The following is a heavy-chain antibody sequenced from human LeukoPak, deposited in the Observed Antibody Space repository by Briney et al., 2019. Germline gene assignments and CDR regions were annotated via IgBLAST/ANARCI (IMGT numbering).Heavy chain of an antibody. V-gene: IGHV4-34*01. J-gene: IGHJ6*02. D-gene: IGHD5-12*01. CDR1: GGSFSGYY. Sequence: SETLSLTCAVYGGSFSGYYWSWIRQPPGKGLEWIGEINHSGSTNYNPSLKSRVTISVDTSKNQFSLKLSSVTAADTAVYYCAGSGYDSADYYYGMAVWGQGTTVTVSS. CDR3: AGSGYDSADYYYGMAV. CDR2: INHSGST.